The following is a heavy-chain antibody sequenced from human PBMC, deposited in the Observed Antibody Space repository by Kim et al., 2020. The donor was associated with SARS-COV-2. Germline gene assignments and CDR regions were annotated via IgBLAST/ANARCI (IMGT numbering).Heavy chain of an antibody. Sequence: ASVKVSCKASGYTFTSYAMHWVRQAPGQRLEWMGWINAGNGNTKYSQKFQGRVTITRDTSASTAYMELSSLRSEDTAVYYCARDGAGDDILTGFLGGLYYYYYYGMDLWGQGTTVTVSS. V-gene: IGHV1-3*01. CDR2: INAGNGNT. D-gene: IGHD3-9*01. CDR3: ARDGAGDDILTGFLGGLYYYYYYGMDL. J-gene: IGHJ6*02. CDR1: GYTFTSYA.